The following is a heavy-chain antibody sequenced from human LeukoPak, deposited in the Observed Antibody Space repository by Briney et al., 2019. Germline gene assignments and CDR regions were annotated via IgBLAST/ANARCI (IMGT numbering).Heavy chain of an antibody. Sequence: SGGSLRLSCEASGFPLSSYSINWVRQAPGKGLECVSYISASGGNIYYLDSVKGRFTVSRDNARKSLFLQMNNARVEDTAFYYCVRVKGTYFDYWGQGALVTVSS. CDR2: ISASGGNI. CDR3: VRVKGTYFDY. D-gene: IGHD1-1*01. J-gene: IGHJ4*02. V-gene: IGHV3-48*01. CDR1: GFPLSSYS.